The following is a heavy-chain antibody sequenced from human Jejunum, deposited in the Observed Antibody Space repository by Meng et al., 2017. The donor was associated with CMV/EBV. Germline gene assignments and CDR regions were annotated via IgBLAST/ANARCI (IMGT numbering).Heavy chain of an antibody. CDR2: IPFDGNNE. J-gene: IGHJ4*02. CDR3: ARGTGSGSWLIDS. D-gene: IGHD6-13*01. Sequence: SGFTFSSYAMHWVRQAPGKGLEWVAVIPFDGNNEPYADSVKGRFTISRDNSKNTLYLQVNSLRLEDTGVYYCARGTGSGSWLIDSWGQGTLVTVSS. V-gene: IGHV3-30*04. CDR1: GFTFSSYA.